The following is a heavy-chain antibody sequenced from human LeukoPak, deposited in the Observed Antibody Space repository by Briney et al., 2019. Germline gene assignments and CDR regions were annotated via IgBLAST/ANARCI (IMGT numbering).Heavy chain of an antibody. CDR2: IKSETNGGTA. V-gene: IGHV3-15*07. CDR3: TTNPGSWGDF. D-gene: IGHD2-15*01. CDR1: GLTFSNAW. J-gene: IGHJ4*02. Sequence: GGSLRLSCAVSGLTFSNAWMNWVRQAPGKGLEWVAHIKSETNGGTADYAAAVEGRFTISRVDSKNTLYLQMNSLKIEDTAVYFCTTNPGSWGDFWGQGSLVTVSS.